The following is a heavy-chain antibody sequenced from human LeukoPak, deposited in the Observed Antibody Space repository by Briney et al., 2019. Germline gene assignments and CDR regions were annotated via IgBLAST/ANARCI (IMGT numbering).Heavy chain of an antibody. J-gene: IGHJ4*02. CDR3: ARLLWFGEGFFLSY. Sequence: SETLSLTCTVSGDSISSSPYYWGWVRQPPGKGLEWIGSIYYSGSTYYNPSLKSRVTISVDTSKNQFSLNLSSVTAADTGVYFCARLLWFGEGFFLSYWGQGTLVAVSS. CDR1: GDSISSSPYY. CDR2: IYYSGST. V-gene: IGHV4-39*07. D-gene: IGHD3-10*01.